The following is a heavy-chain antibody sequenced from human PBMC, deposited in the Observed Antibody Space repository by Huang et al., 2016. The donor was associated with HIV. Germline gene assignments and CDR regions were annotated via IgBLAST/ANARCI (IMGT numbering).Heavy chain of an antibody. Sequence: EVQLVESGGGLVQPGGSLRLSCAASGFTFGGYWMSWVRQAPGKGVEWVANIKQGGGEKYYVDAVKGRFTISRDNVKNALYLQMYSLRVEDTAIYYCARGGAPYYDFWSGGHHYGMDVWGQGTTVTVSS. V-gene: IGHV3-7*04. D-gene: IGHD3-3*01. CDR3: ARGGAPYYDFWSGGHHYGMDV. CDR1: GFTFGGYW. J-gene: IGHJ6*02. CDR2: IKQGGGEK.